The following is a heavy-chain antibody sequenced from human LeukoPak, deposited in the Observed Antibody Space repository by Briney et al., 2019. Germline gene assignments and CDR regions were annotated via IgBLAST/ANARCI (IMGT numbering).Heavy chain of an antibody. Sequence: ASETLSLTCAVSGYSISSGYYWGWIRQPPGKGLEWIGSIYHGGSTYYNPSLKSRVTISVDTSKNQFSLKLSSVTAADTAVYYCARHEDYDFLFDYWGQGTLVTVSS. V-gene: IGHV4-38-2*01. D-gene: IGHD3-3*01. CDR1: GYSISSGYY. CDR2: IYHGGST. CDR3: ARHEDYDFLFDY. J-gene: IGHJ4*02.